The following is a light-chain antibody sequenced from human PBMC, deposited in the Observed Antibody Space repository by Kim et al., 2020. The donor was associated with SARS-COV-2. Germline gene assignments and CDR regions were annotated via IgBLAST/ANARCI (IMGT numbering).Light chain of an antibody. V-gene: IGKV1-39*01. J-gene: IGKJ5*01. CDR1: QSISSY. Sequence: ASVGDRVTITCRASQSISSYLNWYQQKPGKAPKLLIYAASSLQSGVPSMFSGSGSGTDFTLTISSLQPEDFATYYCQQSYSTPRTFGQGTRLEIK. CDR2: AAS. CDR3: QQSYSTPRT.